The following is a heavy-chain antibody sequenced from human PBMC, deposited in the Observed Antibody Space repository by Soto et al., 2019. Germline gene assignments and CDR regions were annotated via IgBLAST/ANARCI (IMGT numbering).Heavy chain of an antibody. Sequence: GGSLRLSCAASGFTFSSYAMSWFRQAPGKGLEWVSAISGSGGSTYYADSVKGRFTISRDNSKNTLYLQMNSLRAEDTAVYYCAKIRRKGVYAENDYWGQGTLVTVSS. CDR1: GFTFSSYA. J-gene: IGHJ4*02. V-gene: IGHV3-23*01. D-gene: IGHD2-8*01. CDR2: ISGSGGST. CDR3: AKIRRKGVYAENDY.